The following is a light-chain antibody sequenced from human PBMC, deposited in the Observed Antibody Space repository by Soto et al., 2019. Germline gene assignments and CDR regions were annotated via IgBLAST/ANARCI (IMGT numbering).Light chain of an antibody. V-gene: IGLV2-14*01. CDR2: DVS. CDR1: SSDVGGYNY. CDR3: SSYTSSSTLPYV. Sequence: QSLLTQPASMSGSPGQSITISCTGTSSDVGGYNYVSWYQQHPGKAPKLMIYDVSNRPSGVSNRFSGSKSGNTASLTISGLQAEDEADYYCSSYTSSSTLPYVFGTGTKVTVL. J-gene: IGLJ1*01.